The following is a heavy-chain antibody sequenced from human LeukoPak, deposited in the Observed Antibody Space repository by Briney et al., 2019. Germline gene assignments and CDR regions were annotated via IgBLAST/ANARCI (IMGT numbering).Heavy chain of an antibody. CDR2: ISYDGNDK. V-gene: IGHV3-30*18. J-gene: IGHJ4*02. CDR1: GFTFSSYG. CDR3: AKDRTFDY. Sequence: GGSLRLSCAASGFTFSSYGMHWVRQAPGKGLEWVAVISYDGNDKSYADSVKGRFTISRDNSKNTLYLQMNSLRAEDTAVYYCAKDRTFDYWGRGTLVTVSS.